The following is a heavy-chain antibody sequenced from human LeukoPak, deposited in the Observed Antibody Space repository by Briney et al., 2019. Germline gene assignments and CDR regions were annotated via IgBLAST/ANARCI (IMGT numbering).Heavy chain of an antibody. Sequence: GSLRLSCAASGFTFSDYYMSWIRQAPGKGLEWVSYISSSGSTIYYADSVKGRFTISRDNAKNSLYPQMNSLRAEDTAVYYCARDKAEYCGGDCYPYYYYYMDVWGKGTTVTVSS. CDR2: ISSSGSTI. J-gene: IGHJ6*03. D-gene: IGHD2-21*02. CDR1: GFTFSDYY. V-gene: IGHV3-11*04. CDR3: ARDKAEYCGGDCYPYYYYYMDV.